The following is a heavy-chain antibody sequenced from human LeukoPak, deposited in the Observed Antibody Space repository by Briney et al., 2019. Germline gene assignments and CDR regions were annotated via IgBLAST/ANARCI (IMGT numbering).Heavy chain of an antibody. V-gene: IGHV1-2*02. CDR2: INPNSGGI. CDR3: ARTSKVVRGPPTQLFDY. D-gene: IGHD3-10*01. Sequence: GASVKVSCKAFGYTFTGYYMHWVRQAPGQGLEWMGWINPNSGGINYAQKFQGRVTMTRDTSTSTVYMELSSLRSEDTAVYYCARTSKVVRGPPTQLFDYWGQGTLVTVSS. J-gene: IGHJ4*02. CDR1: GYTFTGYY.